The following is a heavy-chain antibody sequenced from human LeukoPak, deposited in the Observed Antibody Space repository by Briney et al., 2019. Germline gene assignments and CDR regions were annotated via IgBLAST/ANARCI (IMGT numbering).Heavy chain of an antibody. Sequence: ASVKVSCKASGYTFTGYYMHWVRQAPGQGLEWMGWINPNSGGTNYAQKFQGRVTMTRDMSISTAYMELSRLRSDDTAVYYCARDRDAEDSGYDYYYYYYGMDVWGQGTTVTVSS. V-gene: IGHV1-2*02. CDR1: GYTFTGYY. CDR2: INPNSGGT. D-gene: IGHD5-12*01. J-gene: IGHJ6*02. CDR3: ARDRDAEDSGYDYYYYYYGMDV.